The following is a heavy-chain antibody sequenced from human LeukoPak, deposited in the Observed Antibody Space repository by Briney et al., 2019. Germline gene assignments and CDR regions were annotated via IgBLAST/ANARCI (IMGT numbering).Heavy chain of an antibody. J-gene: IGHJ4*02. CDR1: GFTFSSYA. D-gene: IGHD3-22*01. CDR2: ISYDGSNK. Sequence: GGSLRLSCAASGFTFSSYAMHWVRQAPGKGLEWVAVISYDGSNKYYADSVKGRFTISRDNSKNTLYLQMNSLRAEDTAVYYCAKGRDDYYDSSDYWGQGTLVTVSS. CDR3: AKGRDDYYDSSDY. V-gene: IGHV3-30*04.